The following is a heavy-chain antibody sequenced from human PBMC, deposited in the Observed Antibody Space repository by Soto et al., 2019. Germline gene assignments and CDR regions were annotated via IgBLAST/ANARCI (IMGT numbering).Heavy chain of an antibody. CDR3: ARVRYCSSPSCYVFDY. J-gene: IGHJ4*02. Sequence: ASVKVSCKASGGTFSSYAISWVRQAPGQGLEWMGGIIPIFGTANYAQKFQGRVTITADESTSTAYMELSSLRSEDTAVYYCARVRYCSSPSCYVFDYWGQGTLVTVSS. CDR2: IIPIFGTA. V-gene: IGHV1-69*13. CDR1: GGTFSSYA. D-gene: IGHD2-2*01.